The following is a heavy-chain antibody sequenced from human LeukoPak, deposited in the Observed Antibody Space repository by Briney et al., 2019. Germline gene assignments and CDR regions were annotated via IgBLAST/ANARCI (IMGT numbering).Heavy chain of an antibody. CDR2: ISWNSGSI. D-gene: IGHD6-13*01. CDR1: GFTFDDYA. J-gene: IGHJ4*02. V-gene: IGHV3-9*01. Sequence: PGRSLRLSCAASGFTFDDYAMHWVRQAPGKGLEWVSGISWNSGSIVYADSVKGRFTISRDNAKNSLYLQMNSLRAEDTAVYYCTRAFSSWSDYFDYWGQGTLVTVSS. CDR3: TRAFSSWSDYFDY.